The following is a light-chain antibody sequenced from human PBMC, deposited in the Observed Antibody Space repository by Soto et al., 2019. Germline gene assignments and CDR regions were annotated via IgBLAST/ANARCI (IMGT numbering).Light chain of an antibody. J-gene: IGLJ2*01. CDR2: EVN. CDR1: SSDIGAYHS. Sequence: QSVLTQPPSASRSPGQSVTISCAGTSSDIGAYHSVSWYQQLPGKAPKLMIYEVNTRPSVVPDLFSGSGSGNTASLTDAGLQAEDEADYYCSSYAGSYTVVFGGGTKVTVL. V-gene: IGLV2-8*01. CDR3: SSYAGSYTVV.